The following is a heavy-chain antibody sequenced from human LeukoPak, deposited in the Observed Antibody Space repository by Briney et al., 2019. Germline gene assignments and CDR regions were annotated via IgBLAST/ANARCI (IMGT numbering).Heavy chain of an antibody. Sequence: SETLSLTCTVSGGSISSGSYHWSWIRQPAGKGLEWIGRIYTSGSTNYNPSLKSRVTISVDTSKNQFSLKLSSVTAADTAVYYCAREAGDSGSPGDYWGQGTLVTVSS. V-gene: IGHV4-61*02. CDR2: IYTSGST. J-gene: IGHJ4*02. CDR1: GGSISSGSYH. D-gene: IGHD1-26*01. CDR3: AREAGDSGSPGDY.